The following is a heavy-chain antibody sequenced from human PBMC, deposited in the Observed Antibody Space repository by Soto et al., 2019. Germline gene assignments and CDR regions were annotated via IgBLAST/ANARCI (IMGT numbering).Heavy chain of an antibody. Sequence: PGGSLRLSCAASGFTVSSNYMSWVRQAPGKGLEWVSVIYSGGGTSYADSVKGRFTISRYTSKNTLYLQMNSLRAEDTAVYYCARGGDYTRWYLFDYWGQGTLVTVSS. CDR2: IYSGGGT. J-gene: IGHJ4*02. D-gene: IGHD6-13*01. CDR3: ARGGDYTRWYLFDY. V-gene: IGHV3-53*01. CDR1: GFTVSSNY.